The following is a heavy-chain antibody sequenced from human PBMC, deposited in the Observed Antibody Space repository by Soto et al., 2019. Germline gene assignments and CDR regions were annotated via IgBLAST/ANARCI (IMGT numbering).Heavy chain of an antibody. CDR3: ARGGSSDWQVALDI. D-gene: IGHD6-19*01. J-gene: IGHJ3*02. V-gene: IGHV4-34*01. CDR1: AVSISHYY. CDR2: IKHSGSS. Sequence: PSDTLSLTCGVDAVSISHYYWNWILQSPGKGLEWIGKIKHSGSSNYNPSLRSRVSISVDMSKNQFSLRLSSVTAADTAVYYCARGGSSDWQVALDIWGQGTMVTVSS.